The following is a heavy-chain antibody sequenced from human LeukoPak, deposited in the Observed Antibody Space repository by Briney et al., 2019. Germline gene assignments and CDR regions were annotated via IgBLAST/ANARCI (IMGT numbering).Heavy chain of an antibody. J-gene: IGHJ4*02. Sequence: GRSLRLSCTASGFTFSTYGMHWVRQAPGKGLEWVALMSSDGSGKYYADSVTGRFTVSRDNSKNTLYLQMNSLRPEDTAVYYCAKDSSAWKYYFDYWGQGTLVTVSS. CDR1: GFTFSTYG. D-gene: IGHD6-19*01. V-gene: IGHV3-30*18. CDR3: AKDSSAWKYYFDY. CDR2: MSSDGSGK.